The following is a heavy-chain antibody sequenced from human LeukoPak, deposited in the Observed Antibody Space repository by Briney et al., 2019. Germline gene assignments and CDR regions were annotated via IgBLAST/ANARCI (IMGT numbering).Heavy chain of an antibody. CDR3: ARSLPYGTTWYGRSDF. CDR2: IRQDGDTG. V-gene: IGHV3-7*03. D-gene: IGHD6-13*01. CDR1: GFPFNAHW. Sequence: GGSLRLSCAASGFPFNAHWMTWVRQAPGKGLEWVANIRQDGDTGYYVDSVKGRFTISRDNAMNSLYLQMNSLRAEDTAIYYCARSLPYGTTWYGRSDFWGQGTLVTVSS. J-gene: IGHJ4*02.